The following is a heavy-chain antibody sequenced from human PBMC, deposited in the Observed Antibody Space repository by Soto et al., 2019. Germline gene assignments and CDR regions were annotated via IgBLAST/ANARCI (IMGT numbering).Heavy chain of an antibody. J-gene: IGHJ4*02. CDR3: AKEESQRGPMYYYDSSGYFAPVHY. CDR1: GFTFSSYA. V-gene: IGHV3-23*01. D-gene: IGHD3-22*01. CDR2: ISGSGGST. Sequence: GGSLRLSCAASGFTFSSYAMSWVRQAPEKGLEWVSAISGSGGSTNYADSVKGRFTISRDNSKNTLYLQMNSLRAEDTAVYYCAKEESQRGPMYYYDSSGYFAPVHYWGQGTLVTVSS.